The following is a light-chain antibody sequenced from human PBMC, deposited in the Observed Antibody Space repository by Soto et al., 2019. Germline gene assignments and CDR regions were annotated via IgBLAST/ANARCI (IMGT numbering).Light chain of an antibody. Sequence: QSALTQPASVSGSPGQSITISCTGTSSDVGSYNLVSWYQQHPGKAPKLIIYEDSKRPSGVSNRFSGSKSGNTASLTISGLQAEDEADYYCCSYAGSGTYVFGTGTKVTVL. V-gene: IGLV2-23*01. J-gene: IGLJ1*01. CDR2: EDS. CDR3: CSYAGSGTYV. CDR1: SSDVGSYNL.